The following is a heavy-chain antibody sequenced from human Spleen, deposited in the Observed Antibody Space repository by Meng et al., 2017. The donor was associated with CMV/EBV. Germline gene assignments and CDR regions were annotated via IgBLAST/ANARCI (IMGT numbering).Heavy chain of an antibody. Sequence: GSLRLSCPVSGGSINNSTSFWGWIRQPPGKGLEWIGSISYTESAYYNPSLKSRVTISVDTSKNQFSLNLSSVTAADTAVYYCAREGLNWNYFEDWGQGTLVTVSS. V-gene: IGHV4-39*07. CDR3: AREGLNWNYFED. CDR2: ISYTESA. CDR1: GGSINNSTSF. D-gene: IGHD1-7*01. J-gene: IGHJ4*02.